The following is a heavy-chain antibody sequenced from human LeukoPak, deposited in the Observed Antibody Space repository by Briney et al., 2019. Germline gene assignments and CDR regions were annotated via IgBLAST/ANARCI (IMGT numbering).Heavy chain of an antibody. CDR1: GFTFSNAW. D-gene: IGHD5-12*01. CDR3: TTSNSGYDYLFDY. J-gene: IGHJ4*02. Sequence: GGSLGLSCAASGFTFSNAWMSWVRQAPGKGLEWVGRIKSKTEGGTTDYAAPVKGRFTISRDDSKNTLYLQMNSLKTEDTAVYYCTTSNSGYDYLFDYWGQGTLVTVSS. V-gene: IGHV3-15*01. CDR2: IKSKTEGGTT.